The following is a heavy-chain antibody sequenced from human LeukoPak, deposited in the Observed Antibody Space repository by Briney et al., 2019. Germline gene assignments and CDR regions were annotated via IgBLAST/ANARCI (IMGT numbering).Heavy chain of an antibody. D-gene: IGHD5-18*01. V-gene: IGHV1-69*05. J-gene: IGHJ4*02. CDR2: IIPIFGTA. CDR3: ARDREGYSSYGILEY. Sequence: SVKVSCKASRGTFSSYAISWVRQAPGQGLEWMGRIIPIFGTANYAQKFQGRVTITTDESTSTAYMELSSLRSEDTAVYYCARDREGYSSYGILEYWGQGTLVTVSS. CDR1: RGTFSSYA.